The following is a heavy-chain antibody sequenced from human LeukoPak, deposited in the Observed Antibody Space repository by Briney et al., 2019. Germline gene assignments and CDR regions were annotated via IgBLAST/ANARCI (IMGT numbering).Heavy chain of an antibody. CDR1: GFTFSNYG. CDR2: ISSDGSKN. Sequence: PGGSLRLSCAASGFTFSNYGMHWVRQTPGKGLEWVALISSDGSKNIYADSVKGRFTISRDNAKNSLYLQMNSLRAEDTAVYYCARDIDYWGQGTLVTVSS. V-gene: IGHV3-30*03. CDR3: ARDIDY. J-gene: IGHJ4*02.